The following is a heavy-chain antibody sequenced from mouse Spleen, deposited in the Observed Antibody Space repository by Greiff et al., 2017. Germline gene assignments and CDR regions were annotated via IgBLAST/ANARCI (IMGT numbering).Heavy chain of an antibody. CDR1: GYTFTSYW. J-gene: IGHJ3*01. D-gene: IGHD2-1*01. CDR2: IDPSDSYT. Sequence: VQLQQPGAELVKPGASVKLSCKASGYTFTSYWMQWVKQRPGQGLEWIGEIDPSDSYTNYNQKFKGKATLTVDTSSSTAYMQLSSLTSEDSAVYYCARRGNGNYGTWFAYWGQGTLVTVSA. V-gene: IGHV1-50*01. CDR3: ARRGNGNYGTWFAY.